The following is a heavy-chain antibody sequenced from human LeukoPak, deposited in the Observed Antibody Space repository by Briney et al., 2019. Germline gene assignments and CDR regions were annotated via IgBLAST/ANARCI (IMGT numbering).Heavy chain of an antibody. V-gene: IGHV3-74*01. CDR3: ARGPNSNWSGLDF. CDR1: GFIFSGHW. Sequence: PGGSLRLSCTASGFIFSGHWMHWARQLPGKGLVWVSRISPTGSTTSYADSVKGRFTVSRDNAKNTLYLQVNNLRAEDTAVYYCARGPNSNWSGLDFWGQGTLLTVSS. CDR2: ISPTGSTT. J-gene: IGHJ4*02. D-gene: IGHD6-6*01.